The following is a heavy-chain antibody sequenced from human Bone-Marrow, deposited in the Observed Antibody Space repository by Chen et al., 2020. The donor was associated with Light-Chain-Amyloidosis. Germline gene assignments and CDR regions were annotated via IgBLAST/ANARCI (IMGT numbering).Heavy chain of an antibody. CDR1: GFTFSNYG. CDR2: IPYDGNNK. V-gene: IGHV3-30*18. D-gene: IGHD3-10*01. Sequence: QVSLVESGGGVVQPGGSLRLSCVASGFTFSNYGMHWVRQAPGKGLEWVAVIPYDGNNKHYADSVQGRFTISGENSENTLYLQMSSLRAEDSAVYYCAKDLNFGSGTFYSGYYFDYWGQGTLVTVSS. CDR3: AKDLNFGSGTFYSGYYFDY. J-gene: IGHJ4*02.